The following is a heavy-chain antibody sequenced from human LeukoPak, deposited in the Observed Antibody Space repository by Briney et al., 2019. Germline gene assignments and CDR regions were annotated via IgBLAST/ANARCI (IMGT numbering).Heavy chain of an antibody. Sequence: SGGSLRLSCGASGFTFSNYGMLWVRQAPGKGLEWVAFIRYDGSNKLYADSVKGRFTISRDNSKNTLYLHINSLRAEDTAVYYCVKDNPLDYWGQATLVIVSS. J-gene: IGHJ4*02. CDR2: IRYDGSNK. V-gene: IGHV3-30*02. D-gene: IGHD1-14*01. CDR1: GFTFSNYG. CDR3: VKDNPLDY.